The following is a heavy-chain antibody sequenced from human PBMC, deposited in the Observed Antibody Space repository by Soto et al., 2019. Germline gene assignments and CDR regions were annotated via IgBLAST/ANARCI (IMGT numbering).Heavy chain of an antibody. CDR3: ARSYCSTTTCDSYWLDP. CDR1: GYNFNIYG. CDR2: ISGYNGNT. D-gene: IGHD2-2*02. Sequence: QIQLVQSGAEVKKPGASVKVSCKASGYNFNIYGINWVRQAPGQGLEWMGWISGYNGNTNYAQKFQGRVTMTTDTSTSTAYMEMRSLRSDDTAMYYCARSYCSTTTCDSYWLDPWGQGTLVTVSS. J-gene: IGHJ5*02. V-gene: IGHV1-18*04.